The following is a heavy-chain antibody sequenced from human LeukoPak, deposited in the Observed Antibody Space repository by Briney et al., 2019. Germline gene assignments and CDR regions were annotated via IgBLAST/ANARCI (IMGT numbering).Heavy chain of an antibody. CDR3: ARRTYFDTRHFDY. Sequence: GESLKISCKGSGYTFTTYWIGWVRQMPGKGLEWMGIIYPGDSDPRYSPSFQGQVTISADKSISTAFLQWSSLKASDTAIYFCARRTYFDTRHFDYWGQGTLVTVSS. CDR1: GYTFTTYW. V-gene: IGHV5-51*01. J-gene: IGHJ4*02. CDR2: IYPGDSDP. D-gene: IGHD3-22*01.